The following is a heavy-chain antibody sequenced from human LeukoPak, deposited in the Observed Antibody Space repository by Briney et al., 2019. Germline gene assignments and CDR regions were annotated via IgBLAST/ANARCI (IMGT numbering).Heavy chain of an antibody. J-gene: IGHJ4*02. CDR1: GFTFSSYA. D-gene: IGHD2-2*01. CDR3: AKDAFCTSTNCYASYFDY. V-gene: IGHV3-23*01. Sequence: GGSLRLSCAASGFTFSSYAMSWVRQAPGKGLEWVSAISGSGGTSHYADSVKGRFTISRDRSKNTLYLQMHSLRAEDTAVYYCAKDAFCTSTNCYASYFDYWGQGTLVTVSS. CDR2: ISGSGGTS.